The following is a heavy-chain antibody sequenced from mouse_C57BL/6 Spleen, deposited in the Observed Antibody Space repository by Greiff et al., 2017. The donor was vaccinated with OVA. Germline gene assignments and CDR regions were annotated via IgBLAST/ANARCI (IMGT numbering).Heavy chain of an antibody. V-gene: IGHV5-4*01. D-gene: IGHD2-4*01. Sequence: EVKLMESGGGLVKPGGSLKLSCAASGFTFSSYAMSWVRQTPEKRLEWVATISAGGSYTYYPDNVKGRFTISRDNAKNNLYLQMSHLKSEDTAMYYCARERDDYDYGGDYYYAMDYWGQGTSVTVSS. CDR1: GFTFSSYA. CDR3: ARERDDYDYGGDYYYAMDY. J-gene: IGHJ4*01. CDR2: ISAGGSYT.